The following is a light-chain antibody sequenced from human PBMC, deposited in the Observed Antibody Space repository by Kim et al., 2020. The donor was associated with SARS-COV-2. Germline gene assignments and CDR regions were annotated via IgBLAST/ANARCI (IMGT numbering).Light chain of an antibody. J-gene: IGLJ3*02. V-gene: IGLV1-44*01. CDR2: SND. CDR1: ESNIGSYT. CDR3: AAWDDSLNGWV. Sequence: GQRVTTSCSGSESNIGSYTVNWYQQLPGAAPKLLFYSNDHRPSGVPDRFSGSKSVTSASLAIGGLQSEDEGDYYCAAWDDSLNGWVFGGGTKLTVL.